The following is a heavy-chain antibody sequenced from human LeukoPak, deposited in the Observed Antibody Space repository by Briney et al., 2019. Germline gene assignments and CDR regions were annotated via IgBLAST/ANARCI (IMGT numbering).Heavy chain of an antibody. CDR2: IYYSGST. J-gene: IGHJ3*02. CDR1: GGSISSSSYY. D-gene: IGHD1-26*01. CDR3: ARRSGTYHAFDI. Sequence: SETLSLTCTVSGGSISSSSYYWGWIRQPPGKGLEWIGSIYYSGSTYYNPSLKSRVTISVDTSKNQFSLKLSSVTAADTAVYYCARRSGTYHAFDIWGQGTMVTVSS. V-gene: IGHV4-39*01.